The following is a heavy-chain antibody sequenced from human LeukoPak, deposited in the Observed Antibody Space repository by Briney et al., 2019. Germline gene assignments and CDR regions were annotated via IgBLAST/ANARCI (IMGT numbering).Heavy chain of an antibody. Sequence: GGSLRLSCAASGFTFSSYEMNWVRQAPGKGLEWVSYISTSGSPIYYGNSVKGRFTISRDNAKDSLYLQMNSLRAEDTALYYCARRGFYDTSGYLFDHWGQGTLVTVSS. V-gene: IGHV3-48*03. J-gene: IGHJ4*02. D-gene: IGHD3-22*01. CDR1: GFTFSSYE. CDR3: ARRGFYDTSGYLFDH. CDR2: ISTSGSPI.